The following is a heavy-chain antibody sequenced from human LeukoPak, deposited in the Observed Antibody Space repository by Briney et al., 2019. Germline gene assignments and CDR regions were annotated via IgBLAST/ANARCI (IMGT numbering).Heavy chain of an antibody. CDR2: IYYSGST. D-gene: IGHD3-10*01. Sequence: KPSETLSLTCTVSGGPISSYYWSWIRQPPGKGLEWIGYIYYSGSTNYNPSLKSRVTISVDTSKNQFPLKLSSVTAADTAVYYCAREGADNFGDPNWFDPWGQGTLVTVSS. V-gene: IGHV4-59*01. J-gene: IGHJ5*02. CDR1: GGPISSYY. CDR3: AREGADNFGDPNWFDP.